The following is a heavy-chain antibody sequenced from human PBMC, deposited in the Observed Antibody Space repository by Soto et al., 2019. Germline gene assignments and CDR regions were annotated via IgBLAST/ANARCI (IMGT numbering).Heavy chain of an antibody. CDR2: IVVGSGNT. Sequence: SVKVSCKASGFTFTSSSVQWVRQARRQRLEWIGWIVVGSGNTNYAQKFQERVTITRDMSTSTAYMELSSLRSEDTAVYYCAAPITGTRRWSFDYWGQGTLVTVSS. CDR1: GFTFTSSS. D-gene: IGHD1-7*01. V-gene: IGHV1-58*01. CDR3: AAPITGTRRWSFDY. J-gene: IGHJ4*02.